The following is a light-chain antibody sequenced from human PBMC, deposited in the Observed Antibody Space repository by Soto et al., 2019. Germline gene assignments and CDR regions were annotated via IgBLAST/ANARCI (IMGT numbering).Light chain of an antibody. CDR1: QGISSY. J-gene: IGKJ1*01. CDR2: AAS. CDR3: QKSYNSPQK. V-gene: IGKV1-39*01. Sequence: HFPPFLSAPVGGRVTTTFRDRQGISSYLAWYQLKPGKPPRLLIYAASSLQSGVPSRFSGSGSGTDFTLTISSLQPEDFATYSCQKSYNSPQKFGQGTKVDIK.